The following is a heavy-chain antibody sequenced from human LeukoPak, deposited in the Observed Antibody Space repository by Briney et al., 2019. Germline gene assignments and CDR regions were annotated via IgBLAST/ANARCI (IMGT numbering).Heavy chain of an antibody. CDR2: IYSGGST. CDR1: GFTVSSNY. Sequence: GGSLRLSCAASGFTVSSNYMSWVRQAPGKGLEWVSVIYSGGSTYYADSAKGRFTISRDNSKNTLYLQMNSMRADDTAVYYCARDLWQSNSSGYYGGFWYFDLWGRGTLVTVSS. CDR3: ARDLWQSNSSGYYGGFWYFDL. J-gene: IGHJ2*01. V-gene: IGHV3-66*01. D-gene: IGHD3-22*01.